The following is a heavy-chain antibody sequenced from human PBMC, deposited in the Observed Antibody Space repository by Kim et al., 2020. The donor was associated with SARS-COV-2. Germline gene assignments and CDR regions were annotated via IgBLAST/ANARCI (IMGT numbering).Heavy chain of an antibody. CDR3: AKEVTMVRGVIPNFYY. J-gene: IGHJ4*02. CDR1: GFTFSSYA. V-gene: IGHV3-23*01. CDR2: ISGSGGST. D-gene: IGHD3-10*01. Sequence: GGSLRLSCAASGFTFSSYAMSWVRQAPGKWLEWVSAISGSGGSTYYADSVKGRFTISRDNSKNTLYLQMNSLRAEDTAVYYCAKEVTMVRGVIPNFYYCGQGALGTVSS.